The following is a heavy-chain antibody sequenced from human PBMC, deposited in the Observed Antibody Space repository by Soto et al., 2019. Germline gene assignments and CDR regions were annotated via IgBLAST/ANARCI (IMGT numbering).Heavy chain of an antibody. CDR2: VWYDGSNI. CDR3: ARDPVESSSGWWLYFDF. D-gene: IGHD6-19*01. J-gene: IGHJ4*02. CDR1: GFTFSTCA. V-gene: IGHV3-33*01. Sequence: QVQLVESGGGVVQPGRSLRLSCAASGFTFSTCAMHWVRQAPGKGLEWVAVVWYDGSNIYYGDSVRGRFTISRDNSKNTLFLQMNSLRAEDTAVYYCARDPVESSSGWWLYFDFWGQGTLVTVSS.